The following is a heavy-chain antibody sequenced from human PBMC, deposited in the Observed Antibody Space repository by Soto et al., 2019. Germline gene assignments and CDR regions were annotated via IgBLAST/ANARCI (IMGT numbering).Heavy chain of an antibody. V-gene: IGHV4-31*03. CDR1: GGSISSGGYY. CDR2: IYYSGST. Sequence: PSETLSLTCTVSGGSISSGGYYWSWIRQHPGKGLEWIGYIYYSGSTYYNPSLKSRVTISVDTSKNQFSLKLSSVTAADTAVYYCARNPITMGRGTAGYYGMDVWGQGTTVTVSS. D-gene: IGHD3-10*01. CDR3: ARNPITMGRGTAGYYGMDV. J-gene: IGHJ6*01.